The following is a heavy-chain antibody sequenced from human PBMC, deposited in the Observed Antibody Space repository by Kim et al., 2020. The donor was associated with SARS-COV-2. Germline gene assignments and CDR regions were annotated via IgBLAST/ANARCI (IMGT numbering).Heavy chain of an antibody. V-gene: IGHV3-23*01. Sequence: YADSVEGRFTISRDNSKNTLYLQMNSLRAEDTAVYYCAKVPPGGDGDYFFWGQGTLVTVSS. D-gene: IGHD2-21*02. J-gene: IGHJ4*02. CDR3: AKVPPGGDGDYFF.